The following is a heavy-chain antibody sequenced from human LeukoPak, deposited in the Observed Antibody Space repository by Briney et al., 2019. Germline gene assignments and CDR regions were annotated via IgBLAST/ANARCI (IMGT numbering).Heavy chain of an antibody. CDR2: IYYSGST. CDR1: GGSISSGGYY. V-gene: IGHV4-31*03. CDR3: ARVGVTIFGVVDH. Sequence: PSQTLSLTCSVSGGSISSGGYYWSWIRQHPGKGLEWIGYIYYSGSTYYNPSLKSRVTISVDTSKNQFSLKLSSVTAADTAVYYCARVGVTIFGVVDHWGQGTLVTVSS. J-gene: IGHJ5*02. D-gene: IGHD3-3*01.